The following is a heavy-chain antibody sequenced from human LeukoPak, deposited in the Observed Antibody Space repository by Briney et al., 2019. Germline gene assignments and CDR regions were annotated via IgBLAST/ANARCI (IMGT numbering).Heavy chain of an antibody. J-gene: IGHJ5*02. D-gene: IGHD6-19*01. CDR1: GGFISSYY. CDR2: IYYSGST. CDR3: ARVTRPGGIAVAGTPNWFDP. Sequence: PSETLSLTCTVSGGFISSYYWSWIRQPPGKGLEWIGYIYYSGSTNYNPSLKSRVTISVDTSKNQFSLKLSSVTAADTAVYYCARVTRPGGIAVAGTPNWFDPWGQGTLVTVSS. V-gene: IGHV4-59*01.